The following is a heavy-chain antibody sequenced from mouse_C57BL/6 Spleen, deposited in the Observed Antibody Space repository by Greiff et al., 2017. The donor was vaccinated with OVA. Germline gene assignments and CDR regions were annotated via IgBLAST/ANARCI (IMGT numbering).Heavy chain of an antibody. J-gene: IGHJ3*01. CDR2: IDPSDSYT. CDR3: AGGLRLECAY. V-gene: IGHV1-50*01. CDR1: GYTFTSYW. Sequence: QVQLQQPGAELVKPGASVKLSCKASGYTFTSYWMQWVKQRPGQGLEWIGEIDPSDSYTNYNQKFKGKATLTVDTSASTAYMQLSSLTSEDSAVYYCAGGLRLECAYGGQGTLVTVSA. D-gene: IGHD2-4*01.